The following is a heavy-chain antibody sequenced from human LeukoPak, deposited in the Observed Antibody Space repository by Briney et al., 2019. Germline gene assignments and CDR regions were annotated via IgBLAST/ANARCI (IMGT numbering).Heavy chain of an antibody. CDR1: GGSFSGYY. CDR2: INHSGST. D-gene: IGHD6-13*01. V-gene: IGHV4-34*01. CDR3: ARGPRRVVPAGRLYYFDY. J-gene: IGHJ4*02. Sequence: PSETLSLTCAVYGGSFSGYYWSWIRQPPGKGLEWIGEINHSGSTNYNPSLKSRVTISVDTSKNQFSLKLSSVTAADTAVYYCARGPRRVVPAGRLYYFDYWGQGTLVTVSS.